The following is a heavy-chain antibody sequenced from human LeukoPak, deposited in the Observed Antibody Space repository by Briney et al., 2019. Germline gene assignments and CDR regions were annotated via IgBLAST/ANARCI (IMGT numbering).Heavy chain of an antibody. D-gene: IGHD4-17*01. CDR1: GFTFSSYS. V-gene: IGHV3-21*04. J-gene: IGHJ4*02. CDR2: ISSSGSYI. Sequence: TGGSLRLSCAASGFTFSSYSMNWVRQAPGKGLEWVSIISSSGSYIYYADSVKGRFTSSRDNSKNTLYLQMNSLRAEDTAVYYCARDCGYGDSRTLGYWGQGTLVTVSS. CDR3: ARDCGYGDSRTLGY.